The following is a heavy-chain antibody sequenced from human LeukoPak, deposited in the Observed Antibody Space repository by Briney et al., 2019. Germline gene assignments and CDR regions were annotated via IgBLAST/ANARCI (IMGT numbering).Heavy chain of an antibody. CDR2: ISGSGGST. J-gene: IGHJ4*02. CDR3: AKDTPNTAMVIGYFDY. V-gene: IGHV3-23*01. Sequence: ETLSLTCTVSGGSISSYYWSWVRQAPGKGLEWVSAISGSGGSTYYADSVKGRFTISRDNSKNTLYLQMNSLRAEDTAVYYCAKDTPNTAMVIGYFDYWGQGTLVTVSS. D-gene: IGHD5-18*01. CDR1: GGSISSYY.